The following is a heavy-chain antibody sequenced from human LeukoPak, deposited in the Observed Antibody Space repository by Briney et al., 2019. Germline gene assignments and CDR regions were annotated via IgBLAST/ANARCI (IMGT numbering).Heavy chain of an antibody. J-gene: IGHJ4*02. Sequence: GGSLRLSCTASGFTFSNYAMSWVRQAPGKGLEWVAAMSGSGGSKYYADSVKGRFTISRDNSKNTLYLQMNSLRVEDTALYYCAKYSGNYYNRVYFDYWGQGTLVTVSS. CDR3: AKYSGNYYNRVYFDY. CDR2: MSGSGGSK. CDR1: GFTFSNYA. D-gene: IGHD3-10*01. V-gene: IGHV3-23*01.